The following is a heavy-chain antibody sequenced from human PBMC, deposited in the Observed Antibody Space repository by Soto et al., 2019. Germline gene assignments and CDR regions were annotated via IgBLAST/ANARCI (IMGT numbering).Heavy chain of an antibody. CDR3: ARGRGDYYYYMDV. J-gene: IGHJ6*03. CDR2: IYSGGST. Sequence: GGSLRLSCAASGFTVSSIYMSWVSQAPGKGLEWVSVIYSGGSTYYADSVKGRFTISRHNSKNTLYLQMNSLRAEDTAVYYCARGRGDYYYYMDVWGKGTTVTVSS. V-gene: IGHV3-53*04. D-gene: IGHD3-10*01. CDR1: GFTVSSIY.